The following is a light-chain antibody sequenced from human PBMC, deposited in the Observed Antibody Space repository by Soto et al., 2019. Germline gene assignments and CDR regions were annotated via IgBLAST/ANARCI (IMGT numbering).Light chain of an antibody. CDR3: QQYDNLFT. V-gene: IGKV1-33*01. J-gene: IGKJ3*01. CDR2: DAS. CDR1: QDISTY. Sequence: DIQMTQSPSSLSASVGDRVTITCQASQDISTYVNWYQHQPGKAPKLLIYDASKLETGVPSRFSGSGSGTDFTLIITSLQPEDIATYYCQQYDNLFTFGPGTKV.